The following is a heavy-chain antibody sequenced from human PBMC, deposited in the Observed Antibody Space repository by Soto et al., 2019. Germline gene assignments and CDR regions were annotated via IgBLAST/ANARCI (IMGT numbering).Heavy chain of an antibody. J-gene: IGHJ4*02. CDR1: GYRFTSFD. D-gene: IGHD3-22*01. Sequence: ASVKVSCKASGYRFTSFDIHWVRQAPGQGLEWMGIIDPSDGSTTYAQRFQGGVTMTRDTSTSTVYIELSSLRSEDTAVYYCARDGSGYDSYFDYWGQGTLVTVSS. V-gene: IGHV1-46*03. CDR3: ARDGSGYDSYFDY. CDR2: IDPSDGST.